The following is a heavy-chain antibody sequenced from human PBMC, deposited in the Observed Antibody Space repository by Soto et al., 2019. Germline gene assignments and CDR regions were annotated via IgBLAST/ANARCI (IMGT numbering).Heavy chain of an antibody. CDR1: GGSFSGYY. CDR3: AREGSTSLRYFDL. D-gene: IGHD2-2*01. J-gene: IGHJ2*01. CDR2: INQRGST. V-gene: IGHV4-34*01. Sequence: QVQLQQWGAGLLKPSETLSLTCAVYGGSFSGYYWTWIRQPPGKGLEWIGEINQRGSTNYNPSLKSRVTISIDTSKNQFSLKLTSVTAADTAVYYCAREGSTSLRYFDLWGRGTLVTVSS.